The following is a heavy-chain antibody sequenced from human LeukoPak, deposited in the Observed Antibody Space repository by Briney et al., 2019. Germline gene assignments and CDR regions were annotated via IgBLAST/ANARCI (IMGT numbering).Heavy chain of an antibody. CDR2: IYYSGST. D-gene: IGHD2-2*01. CDR3: ARERRDIVVVPAAPDYNWFDP. J-gene: IGHJ5*02. V-gene: IGHV4-31*03. CDR1: GGSISSGGYY. Sequence: SETLSLTCTVSGGSISSGGYYWSWIRQHPGKGLEWIGYIYYSGSTYYNPSLESRVTISVDTSKNQFSLKLSSVTAADTAVYYCARERRDIVVVPAAPDYNWFDPWGQGTLVTVSS.